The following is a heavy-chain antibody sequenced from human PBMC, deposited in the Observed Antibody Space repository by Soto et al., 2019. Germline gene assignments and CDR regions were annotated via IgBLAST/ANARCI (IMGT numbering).Heavy chain of an antibody. CDR2: IGGRSSPI. J-gene: IGHJ6*02. D-gene: IGHD3-22*01. Sequence: EVQVVESGGGLAQPGGSLRLSCAASGFTFSIYAMNWVRLAPGKGLEWISYIGGRSSPIYYADSVKGRFTISRDNAQNSVFLLMNSLRVDDTAVYFCARGNRVVITAVDYYYGMDVWGQGTTVTVSS. CDR3: ARGNRVVITAVDYYYGMDV. V-gene: IGHV3-48*01. CDR1: GFTFSIYA.